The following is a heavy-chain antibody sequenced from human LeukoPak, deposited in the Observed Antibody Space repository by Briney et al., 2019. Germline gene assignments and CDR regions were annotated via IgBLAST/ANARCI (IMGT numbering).Heavy chain of an antibody. D-gene: IGHD6-19*01. CDR2: IYHSGST. CDR3: ARGSWSSGWYRVKGHYFDY. V-gene: IGHV4-38-2*02. CDR1: GYSISSGYY. Sequence: SETLSLTCTVSGYSISSGYYWGWIRQPPGKGLEWIGSIYHSGSTYYNPSLKSRVTISVDTSKNQFSLKLSSVTAADTAVYYCARGSWSSGWYRVKGHYFDYWGQGTLVTVSS. J-gene: IGHJ4*02.